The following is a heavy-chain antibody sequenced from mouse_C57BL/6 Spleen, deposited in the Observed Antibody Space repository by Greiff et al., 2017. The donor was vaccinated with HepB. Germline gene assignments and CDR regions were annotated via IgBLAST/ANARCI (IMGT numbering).Heavy chain of an antibody. J-gene: IGHJ2*01. Sequence: VQLQQSGAELVRPGASVTLSCKASGYTFTDYEMHWVKQTPVHGLEWIGAIDPETGGTAYNQKFKGKAILTADKSSSTAYMELRSLTSEDSAVYYCTRSTVVGYYFDYWGQGTTLTVSS. CDR3: TRSTVVGYYFDY. CDR2: IDPETGGT. V-gene: IGHV1-15*01. D-gene: IGHD1-1*01. CDR1: GYTFTDYE.